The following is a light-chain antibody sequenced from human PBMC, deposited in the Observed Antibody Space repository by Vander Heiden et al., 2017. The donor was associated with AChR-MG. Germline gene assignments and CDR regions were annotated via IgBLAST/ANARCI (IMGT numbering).Light chain of an antibody. CDR3: QSYDSSLSGFVV. V-gene: IGLV1-40*01. CDR1: SSNIGAGND. CDR2: DNS. J-gene: IGLJ2*01. Sequence: SVLTQPPSVSVPAAQRGNISRTGSSSNIGAGNDVHWYQQLPVAAPILLIYDNSNRPSGVPDLFSGSKSGTSASLAITGLQAEDEADYYCQSYDSSLSGFVVFGGGTKLTVL.